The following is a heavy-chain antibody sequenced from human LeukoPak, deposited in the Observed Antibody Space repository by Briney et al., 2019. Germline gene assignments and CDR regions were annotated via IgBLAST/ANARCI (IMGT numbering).Heavy chain of an antibody. V-gene: IGHV4-34*01. D-gene: IGHD6-19*01. Sequence: SETLSLTCAVYGRSFTGYYWSWVRHPPGRGLEWIGEITHTGSTNYNPSLKSRVSISVDTSKIQFSLKVTSVTAADTAVYYCASTYSSGWYGGGYWGQGTLVSVSS. CDR3: ASTYSSGWYGGGY. CDR1: GRSFTGYY. J-gene: IGHJ4*02. CDR2: ITHTGST.